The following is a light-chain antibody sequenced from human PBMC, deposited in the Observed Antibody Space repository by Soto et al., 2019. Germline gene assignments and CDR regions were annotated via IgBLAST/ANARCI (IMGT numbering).Light chain of an antibody. V-gene: IGKV3-15*01. J-gene: IGKJ4*01. Sequence: EIVMTQSPGTLSVSPGERVTVRCRASQGVGSNLAWYQQKPGQAPRLLIYGASTRATGIRGRFSGSGSGTNFTFTISKLQSEDFVDYYCQQYDASPLTFGGGTKVEI. CDR3: QQYDASPLT. CDR2: GAS. CDR1: QGVGSN.